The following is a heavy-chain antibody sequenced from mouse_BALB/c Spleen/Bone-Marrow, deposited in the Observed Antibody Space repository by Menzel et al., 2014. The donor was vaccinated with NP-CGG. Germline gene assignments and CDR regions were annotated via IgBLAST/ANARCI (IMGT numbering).Heavy chain of an antibody. D-gene: IGHD1-2*01. J-gene: IGHJ4*01. CDR2: IHYSGGT. CDR3: ARWNGYYAMDY. CDR1: GYSITSGYS. V-gene: IGHV3-1*02. Sequence: VQLQQSGPALVKPSQSLSLTCTVTGYSITSGYSWHWIRQFPGNTLEWMGYIHYSGGTNYNPSLKSRISIIRDTSKNQFFLQLNSVTTEDTATYYCARWNGYYAMDYWGQGTSVTVSS.